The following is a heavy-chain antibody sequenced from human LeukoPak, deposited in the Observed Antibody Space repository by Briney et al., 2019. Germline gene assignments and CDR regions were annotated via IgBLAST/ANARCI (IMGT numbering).Heavy chain of an antibody. D-gene: IGHD4-23*01. J-gene: IGHJ3*02. Sequence: SGTLSLTCAVSGGSISSSNWWSWVRQPPGKGLEWIGEIYHSGSTNYNPSFKSRVTISVDKSKNQFSLKLSSVTAADTAVYYCARDRKLPGGAFDIWGQGTMVTVSS. CDR3: ARDRKLPGGAFDI. CDR1: GGSISSSNW. V-gene: IGHV4-4*02. CDR2: IYHSGST.